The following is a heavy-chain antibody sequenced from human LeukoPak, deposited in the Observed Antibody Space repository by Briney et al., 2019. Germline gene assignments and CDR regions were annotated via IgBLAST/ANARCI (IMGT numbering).Heavy chain of an antibody. V-gene: IGHV4-34*01. CDR2: INHSGST. J-gene: IGHJ6*02. CDR1: GGSFSGYY. Sequence: PSETLSLTCAVYGGSFSGYYWSWIRQPPGKGLEWIGEINHSGSTNYNPPLKSRVTISVDTSKNQFSLKLSSVTAADTAVYYCASISITMVRGVIRTPQTRSYYGMDVWGQGTTVTVSS. D-gene: IGHD3-10*01. CDR3: ASISITMVRGVIRTPQTRSYYGMDV.